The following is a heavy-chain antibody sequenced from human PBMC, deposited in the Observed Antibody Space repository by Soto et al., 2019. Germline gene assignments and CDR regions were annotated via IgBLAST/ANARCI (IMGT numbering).Heavy chain of an antibody. CDR1: GYSFTSYW. CDR2: IYPGDSDT. J-gene: IGHJ4*02. CDR3: ARALIRVYSYGLLGY. Sequence: GESLKISCKGSGYSFTSYWIGWVRQMPGKGLEWMGIIYPGDSDTRYSPSFQGQVTISADKSISTAYLQWSSLKASDTAMYYCARALIRVYSYGLLGYWGQGTLVTVSS. V-gene: IGHV5-51*01. D-gene: IGHD5-18*01.